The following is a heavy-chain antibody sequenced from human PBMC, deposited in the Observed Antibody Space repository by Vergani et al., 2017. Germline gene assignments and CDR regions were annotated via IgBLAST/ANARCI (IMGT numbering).Heavy chain of an antibody. CDR2: ISSSSSYI. CDR1: GFTFSCYS. D-gene: IGHD3-10*01. J-gene: IGHJ4*02. V-gene: IGHV3-21*01. CDR3: AREVLGDLDDY. Sequence: EVQLVESGGGLVKPGGSLRLFCAASGFTFSCYSMNWVRQAPGKGLEWVSSISSSSSYIYYADSVKGRFTISRDNAKNSLYLQMNSLRAEDTAVYYCAREVLGDLDDYWGQGTLVTVSS.